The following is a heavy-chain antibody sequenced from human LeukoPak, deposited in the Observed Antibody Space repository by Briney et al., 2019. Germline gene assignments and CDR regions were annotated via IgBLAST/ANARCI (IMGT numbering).Heavy chain of an antibody. CDR3: AKEGEVDAFDI. V-gene: IGHV3-23*01. CDR2: ITNSGDNT. J-gene: IGHJ3*02. Sequence: GGSLRLSCAASGFTFSSYAMSWVRQAPGKGLEWVSAITNSGDNTYYADSVKGRFTISRDNSKNTLYLQMNSLRAEDTAVYYCAKEGEVDAFDIWGQGTMVTVSS. CDR1: GFTFSSYA.